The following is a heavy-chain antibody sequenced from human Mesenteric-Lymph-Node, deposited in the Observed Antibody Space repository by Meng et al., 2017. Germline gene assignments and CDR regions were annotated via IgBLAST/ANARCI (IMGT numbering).Heavy chain of an antibody. V-gene: IGHV3-7*01. CDR2: IKRDGSEK. CDR3: ARESAYDKYDY. J-gene: IGHJ4*02. Sequence: GESLKISCAASGFTFSDYYMSWVRQAPGKGLEWVANIKRDGSEKYYVDSVRGRFTISRDNAKNSLYLQMNSLRGEDTAVYYCARESAYDKYDYWGQGTLVTVSS. CDR1: GFTFSDYY. D-gene: IGHD5-12*01.